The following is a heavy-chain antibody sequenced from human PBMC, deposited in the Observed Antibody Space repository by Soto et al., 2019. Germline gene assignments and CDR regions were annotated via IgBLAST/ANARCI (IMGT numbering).Heavy chain of an antibody. J-gene: IGHJ3*02. D-gene: IGHD2-2*01. CDR2: ISSSSSYI. Sequence: EVQLVESGGGLVKPGGSLRLSCAASGFTFSSYSMNWVRQAPGKGLEWVSSISSSSSYIYYADSVKGRFTISRDNAKNSLYRQMNSLRAEDTAVYYCARDLSGKTGVVPAAIKLGDRDAFDIWGQGTMVTVSS. V-gene: IGHV3-21*01. CDR1: GFTFSSYS. CDR3: ARDLSGKTGVVPAAIKLGDRDAFDI.